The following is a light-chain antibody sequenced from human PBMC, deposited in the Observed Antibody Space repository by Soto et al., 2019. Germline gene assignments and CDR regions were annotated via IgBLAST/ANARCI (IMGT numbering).Light chain of an antibody. CDR3: QQYNSWPLS. Sequence: EIVMTQSPATLSVSPGERATLSCRSSQTIRNNLAWYQQKPGQAPRLLIYVASTRATDIPARFSGSGSGTDYTLTISSLQSEDFGFYYCQQYNSWPLSFGGGTNVEIK. CDR2: VAS. J-gene: IGKJ4*01. CDR1: QTIRNN. V-gene: IGKV3-15*01.